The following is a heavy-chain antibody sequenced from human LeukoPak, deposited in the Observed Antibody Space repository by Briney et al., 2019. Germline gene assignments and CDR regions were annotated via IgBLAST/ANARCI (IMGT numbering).Heavy chain of an antibody. CDR2: IKQDGSEK. D-gene: IGHD2-21*02. J-gene: IGHJ4*02. CDR1: GFTFSRYW. Sequence: GGSLRLSCAGSGFTFSRYWMSWVRQAPGKGLEWVANIKQDGSEKYYVDSVKGRFTISKDNAKNSLYLQMNSLRAEDTAVYYCAKALEVTAIFDYWGQGTLVTVSS. CDR3: AKALEVTAIFDY. V-gene: IGHV3-7*05.